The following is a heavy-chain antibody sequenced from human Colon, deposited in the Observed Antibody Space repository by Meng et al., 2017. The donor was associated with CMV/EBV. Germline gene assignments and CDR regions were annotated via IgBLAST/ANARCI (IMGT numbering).Heavy chain of an antibody. J-gene: IGHJ4*02. D-gene: IGHD4-23*01. Sequence: ASVNVSCKPSGYTSRNYYVHWVRQDPGHGLAWMGVINPKDGSTYYAENFRGSVTMTRETSTTTVYMEMISLTSEDTAVYFCARGKEITVVKVYCFDYWGQGTRVTVSS. CDR2: INPKDGST. V-gene: IGHV1-46*01. CDR1: GYTSRNYY. CDR3: ARGKEITVVKVYCFDY.